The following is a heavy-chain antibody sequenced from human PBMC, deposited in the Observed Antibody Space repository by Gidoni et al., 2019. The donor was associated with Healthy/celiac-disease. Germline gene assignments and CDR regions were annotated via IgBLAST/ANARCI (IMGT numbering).Heavy chain of an antibody. D-gene: IGHD2-15*01. CDR2: ISYGRSNK. V-gene: IGHV3-30*18. Sequence: QGQLVESGGGVVQRGRSVRLPGAASGFTFSSNGIHWVGQAPGKELEWVAVISYGRSNKYYADSVKGRFTISRDNYKNTLYLQMNSLRAEDTAVYYCAKDLRRDYSGAFDIWGQGTMVTVSS. J-gene: IGHJ3*02. CDR3: AKDLRRDYSGAFDI. CDR1: GFTFSSNG.